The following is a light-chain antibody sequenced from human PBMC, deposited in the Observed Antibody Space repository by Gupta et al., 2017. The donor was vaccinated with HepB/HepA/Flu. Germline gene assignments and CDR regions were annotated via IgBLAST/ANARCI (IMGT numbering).Light chain of an antibody. Sequence: VGDRVTITCRASQSISSWLAWYQQKPGKAPKLLIYQASRLESGVPSRFSGSGSGTEFTLTISSLQPDDSATYYCQQYNSYWTFGQGTKVEIK. CDR3: QQYNSYWT. CDR1: QSISSW. CDR2: QAS. V-gene: IGKV1-5*03. J-gene: IGKJ1*01.